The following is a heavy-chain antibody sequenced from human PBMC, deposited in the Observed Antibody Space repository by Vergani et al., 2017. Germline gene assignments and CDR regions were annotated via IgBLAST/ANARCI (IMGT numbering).Heavy chain of an antibody. CDR2: ISSSSSYI. J-gene: IGHJ6*03. CDR3: ARDLGYSYGHNYMDV. Sequence: EVQLVESGGGLVKPGGSLRLSCAASGFTFSSYSMNWVRQAPGKGLEWVSSISSSSSYIYYADSGKGRLTISRDNAKNSLYLQMNSLRAEDTAVYYCARDLGYSYGHNYMDVWGKGTTVTVSS. CDR1: GFTFSSYS. D-gene: IGHD5-18*01. V-gene: IGHV3-21*01.